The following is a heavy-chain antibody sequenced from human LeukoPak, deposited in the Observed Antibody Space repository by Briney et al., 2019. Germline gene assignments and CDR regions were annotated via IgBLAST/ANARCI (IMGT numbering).Heavy chain of an antibody. CDR2: IYPGDSDT. V-gene: IGHV5-51*01. D-gene: IGHD3-3*01. J-gene: IGHJ4*02. Sequence: GESLKISCKGSGYSFTSYWIGWVRQMLGKGLEWVGIIYPGDSDTSYTPSFQGQVTISADKSISTPYLQWSSLKASDTATYYCARRTIFGVVRYFDYWGQGTLVTVSS. CDR3: ARRTIFGVVRYFDY. CDR1: GYSFTSYW.